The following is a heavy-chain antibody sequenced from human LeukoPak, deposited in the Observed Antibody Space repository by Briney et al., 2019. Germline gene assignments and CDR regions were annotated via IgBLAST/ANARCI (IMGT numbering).Heavy chain of an antibody. D-gene: IGHD3-10*01. J-gene: IGHJ4*02. CDR3: ARDLVWFGELLGNY. CDR1: GGSISSSSYY. V-gene: IGHV4-39*07. Sequence: PSETLSLTCTVSGGSISSSSYYWGWIRQPPGKGLEWIGSIYYSGSTYYNPSLKSRVTISVDTSKNQFSLKLSSVTAEDTAVYYCARDLVWFGELLGNYWGQGTLVTVSS. CDR2: IYYSGST.